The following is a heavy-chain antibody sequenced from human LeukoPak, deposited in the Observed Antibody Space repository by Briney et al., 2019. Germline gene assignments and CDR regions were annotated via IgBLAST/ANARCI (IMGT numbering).Heavy chain of an antibody. J-gene: IGHJ4*02. CDR2: INHSGST. D-gene: IGHD5-18*01. V-gene: IGHV4-34*01. Sequence: SSETLSLTCAVYGGAFSGYYWSWIRQPPGKGLEWIGEINHSGSTNYNPSLKSRVTISVDTSKNQFSLKLSSVTAADTAVYYCARRSGGNSYGLGYWGQGTLVTVSS. CDR1: GGAFSGYY. CDR3: ARRSGGNSYGLGY.